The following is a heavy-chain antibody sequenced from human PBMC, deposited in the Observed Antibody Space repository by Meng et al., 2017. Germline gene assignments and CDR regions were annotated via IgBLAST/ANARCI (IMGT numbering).Heavy chain of an antibody. CDR2: IYWDDDR. J-gene: IGHJ4*02. CDR3: ARTDYEMPTNY. D-gene: IGHD5-24*01. Sequence: LRLSCTVSGGSISSSSYYWGWIRQPPGKTLEWLALIYWDDDRRYSPSLRSRLTITKDTSKNQVVLTMTNMDPVDTATYYCARTDYEMPTNYWGQGTLVTVSS. CDR1: GGSISSSSYY. V-gene: IGHV2-5*02.